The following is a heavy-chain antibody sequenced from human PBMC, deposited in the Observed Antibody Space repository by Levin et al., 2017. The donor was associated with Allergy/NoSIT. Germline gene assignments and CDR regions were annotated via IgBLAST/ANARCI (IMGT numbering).Heavy chain of an antibody. J-gene: IGHJ6*03. CDR2: IYYSGST. CDR3: AREVSRGPGQQLAVLSYMDV. CDR1: GGSISSYY. Sequence: SETLSLTCTVSGGSISSYYWSWIRQPPGKGLEWIGYIYYSGSTNYNPSLKSRVTISVDTSKNQFSLKLSSVTAADTAVYYCAREVSRGPGQQLAVLSYMDVWGKGTTVTVSS. V-gene: IGHV4-59*01. D-gene: IGHD6-13*01.